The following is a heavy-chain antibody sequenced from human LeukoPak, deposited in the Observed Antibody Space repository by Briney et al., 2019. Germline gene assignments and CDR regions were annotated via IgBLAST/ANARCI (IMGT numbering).Heavy chain of an antibody. CDR3: ASSIIPRDTPRWFDP. CDR1: GFTFSSYA. Sequence: GGSLRLSCAASGFTFSSYAMNWVRQAPGKGLEWVSYISSSSSTIYYADSVKGRFTISRDNAKNSLHLQMNSLRAEDTAVYYCASSIIPRDTPRWFDPWGQGTLVTVSS. CDR2: ISSSSSTI. V-gene: IGHV3-48*04. D-gene: IGHD3-3*01. J-gene: IGHJ5*02.